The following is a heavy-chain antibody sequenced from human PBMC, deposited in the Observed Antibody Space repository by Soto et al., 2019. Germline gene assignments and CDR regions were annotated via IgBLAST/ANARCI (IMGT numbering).Heavy chain of an antibody. CDR2: IYYSGGT. CDR3: ARDGAVAGYFDY. Sequence: SETLSLTCTVSGGSISSYYWSWIRQPPGKGLEWIGYIYYSGGTNYNPSLKSRVTISVDTSKNQFSLKLSSVTAADTAVYYCARDGAVAGYFDYWGQGTLVTVSS. CDR1: GGSISSYY. V-gene: IGHV4-59*01. J-gene: IGHJ4*02. D-gene: IGHD6-19*01.